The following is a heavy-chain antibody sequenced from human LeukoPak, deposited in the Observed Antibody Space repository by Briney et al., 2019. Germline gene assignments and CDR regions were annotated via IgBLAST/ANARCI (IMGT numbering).Heavy chain of an antibody. J-gene: IGHJ4*02. V-gene: IGHV4-38-2*02. CDR3: ARHEQWLVPVDY. D-gene: IGHD6-19*01. Sequence: SETLSLTCTVSGNSISSGYYWGWIRQPPGKGLEWIASIYHSGSTYYNPSLKSRVSISMDTSMNQFSLKLSSVTAADTAAYYCARHEQWLVPVDYWGQGTLVTVSS. CDR1: GNSISSGYY. CDR2: IYHSGST.